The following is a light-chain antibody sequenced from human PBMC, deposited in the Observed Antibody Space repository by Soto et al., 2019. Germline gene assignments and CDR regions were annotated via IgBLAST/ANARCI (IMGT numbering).Light chain of an antibody. J-gene: IGKJ5*01. CDR2: DAS. Sequence: EIVLTQSPVILSLSPGERATLSCRASQSVSTYLDWYQQKPGQAPRLLIYDASNRATGIPARFSGSGSGTDFTLTISSLEPEDFAVYYCQQRRNWQVTFGQGTRLEIK. CDR3: QQRRNWQVT. V-gene: IGKV3-11*01. CDR1: QSVSTY.